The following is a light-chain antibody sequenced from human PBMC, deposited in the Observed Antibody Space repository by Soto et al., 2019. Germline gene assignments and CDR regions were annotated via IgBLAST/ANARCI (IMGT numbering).Light chain of an antibody. J-gene: IGLJ1*01. Sequence: SVLTQPASVSGSPGQSITISCTGTSSDVGAYNYVSWYQQHPGKAPKLMIYEVSNRPSGVSNRFSGSKSGNTASLTISGLQAEDEADYYCSSYISSSTPYVFGAGTKVTVL. CDR2: EVS. CDR3: SSYISSSTPYV. CDR1: SSDVGAYNY. V-gene: IGLV2-14*01.